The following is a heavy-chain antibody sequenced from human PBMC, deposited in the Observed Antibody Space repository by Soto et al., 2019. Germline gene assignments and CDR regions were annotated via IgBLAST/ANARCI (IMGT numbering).Heavy chain of an antibody. CDR1: GGSVSSATYF. CDR2: ILHSGSS. J-gene: IGHJ5*02. Sequence: PSETLSLTCPVSGGSVSSATYFWSWVRQPPGGGLEWIAYILHSGSSMYNPSLKSRVTISLSTSKTQFSLRLTSVTAADTAVYYCAGGMYKSGWNLDLWGQGIVVTVSS. D-gene: IGHD6-19*01. CDR3: AGGMYKSGWNLDL. V-gene: IGHV4-61*01.